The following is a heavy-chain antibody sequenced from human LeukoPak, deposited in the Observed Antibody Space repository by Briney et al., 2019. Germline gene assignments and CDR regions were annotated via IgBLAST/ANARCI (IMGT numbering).Heavy chain of an antibody. CDR3: ARGTNTYYYDSSENDY. CDR1: GFTFSSYW. CDR2: IKQDGSEK. V-gene: IGHV3-7*01. D-gene: IGHD3-22*01. J-gene: IGHJ4*02. Sequence: TGGSLRLSCAASGFTFSSYWMSWVRQAPGKGLEWVANIKQDGSEKYYVDSVKGRFTISRDNAKNSLYLQMNSLRAEDTAVYYCARGTNTYYYDSSENDYWGQGTLVTVSS.